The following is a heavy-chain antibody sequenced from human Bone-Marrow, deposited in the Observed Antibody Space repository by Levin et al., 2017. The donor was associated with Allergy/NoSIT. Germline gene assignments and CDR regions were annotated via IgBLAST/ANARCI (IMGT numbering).Heavy chain of an antibody. D-gene: IGHD1-26*01. CDR1: GASISSYY. V-gene: IGHV4-4*07. J-gene: IGHJ6*02. CDR2: VSTSDIT. Sequence: PSQTLSLTCSVSGASISSYYWSWIRQPAGKGLEWIGRVSTSDITNYNPSLKSRVSLSVDTSKNQFSLKLTSLTAADTAVYYCARGPLVRATNPYSYYAMDVWGQGTTVTVSS. CDR3: ARGPLVRATNPYSYYAMDV.